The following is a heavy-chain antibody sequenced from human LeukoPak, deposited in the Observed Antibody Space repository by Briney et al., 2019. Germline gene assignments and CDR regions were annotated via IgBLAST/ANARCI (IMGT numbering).Heavy chain of an antibody. Sequence: GGSLRLSCAASGFTFSSYSMNWVRQAPGKGLEWVSSISSSSSYIYYADSVKGRFTISRDNAKNSLYLQMNSLRAEDTAVYYCARDFLSLAVAGTGNFDYWGQGTLATVSS. D-gene: IGHD6-19*01. CDR2: ISSSSSYI. CDR3: ARDFLSLAVAGTGNFDY. V-gene: IGHV3-21*01. J-gene: IGHJ4*02. CDR1: GFTFSSYS.